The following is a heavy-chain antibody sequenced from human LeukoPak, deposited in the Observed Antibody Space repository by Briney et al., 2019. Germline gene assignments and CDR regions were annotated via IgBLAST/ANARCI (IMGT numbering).Heavy chain of an antibody. CDR2: VDPEDGET. J-gene: IGHJ6*02. D-gene: IGHD1-20*01. Sequence: ASVKISCMVSGYTFTDYYMHWVQQAPGEGLEWMGLVDPEDGETIYAEKFQGRVTITADTSTDTAYMELSSLRSEDTAVYYCATGLSFITGTTGNYYYYGMDVWGQGTTVTVSS. CDR3: ATGLSFITGTTGNYYYYGMDV. V-gene: IGHV1-69-2*01. CDR1: GYTFTDYY.